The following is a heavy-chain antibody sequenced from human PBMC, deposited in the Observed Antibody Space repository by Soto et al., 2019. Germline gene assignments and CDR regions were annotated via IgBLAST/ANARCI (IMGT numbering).Heavy chain of an antibody. V-gene: IGHV3-23*01. CDR3: ATAYASGTYKPIYYYSYGMDV. D-gene: IGHD3-10*01. J-gene: IGHJ6*01. CDR1: GLTFSSAS. CDR2: ISGSGSNT. Sequence: PGGSLRLSCVASGLTFSSASMSWVRQAPGKGLEWVSAISGSGSNTFYADPGKGRFTISRDNSKKTLYLQMNSLRVEDTAVYYCATAYASGTYKPIYYYSYGMDVWGQGTTVRVCS.